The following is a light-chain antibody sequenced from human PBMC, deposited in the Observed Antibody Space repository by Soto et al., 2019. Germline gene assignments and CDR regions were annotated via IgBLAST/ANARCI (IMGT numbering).Light chain of an antibody. Sequence: EIVLTQSPSTLSLSPGERATLSCRASQSINSRYFAWYQQKPGQAPRLLIYGASSRATGLPDRFSGSGSGTDFTLTISRLEPEDFAVYYCQQFGSSPGFTFGPGTKVDIK. V-gene: IGKV3-20*01. CDR1: QSINSRY. CDR3: QQFGSSPGFT. CDR2: GAS. J-gene: IGKJ3*01.